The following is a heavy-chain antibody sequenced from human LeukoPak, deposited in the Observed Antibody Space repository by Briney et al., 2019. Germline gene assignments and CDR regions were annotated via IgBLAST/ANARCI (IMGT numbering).Heavy chain of an antibody. CDR3: TRDSSLGNDAFDV. J-gene: IGHJ3*01. Sequence: SQTLSLTCAISGDSVSSNSAAWDWIRQSPSRGLEWLGRTYYRSKWLYDYAVSVKSRITINPDTSKNQFSLLLNSVTPEDTAVFYCTRDSSLGNDAFDVWGRGTMVTVSS. CDR1: GDSVSSNSAA. CDR2: TYYRSKWLY. D-gene: IGHD7-27*01. V-gene: IGHV6-1*01.